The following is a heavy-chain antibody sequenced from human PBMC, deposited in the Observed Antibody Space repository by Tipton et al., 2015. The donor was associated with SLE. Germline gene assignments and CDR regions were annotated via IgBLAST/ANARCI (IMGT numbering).Heavy chain of an antibody. V-gene: IGHV4-39*07. CDR3: AREITMVRGVIIPIGAFDI. Sequence: TLSLTCIVSGDSISTGSYYWGWIRQPPGKGLEWIGSMYYGGNVPYSGNTYYNPSLKSRVIISLDASKNQFSLKLTSVTAADTAVYYCAREITMVRGVIIPIGAFDIWGQGTMVTVSS. D-gene: IGHD3-10*01. CDR1: GDSISTGSYY. CDR2: MYYGGNVPYSGNT. J-gene: IGHJ3*02.